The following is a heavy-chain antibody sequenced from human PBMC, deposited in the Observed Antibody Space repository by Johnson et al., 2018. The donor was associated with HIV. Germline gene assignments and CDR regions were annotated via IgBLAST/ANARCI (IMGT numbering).Heavy chain of an antibody. D-gene: IGHD1-26*01. CDR3: ARGSYDGDSFDI. CDR1: GFTFDDYT. V-gene: IGHV3-43*01. J-gene: IGHJ3*02. Sequence: VQLVESGGGLVQPGRSLRLSCAASGFTFDDYTMHWVRQAPGKGLEWVSLISWDGGSTYYAGSVKGRFTISRENAKNSLYLQVHSLRAGDTALYYCARGSYDGDSFDIWGQGTVVTVSS. CDR2: ISWDGGST.